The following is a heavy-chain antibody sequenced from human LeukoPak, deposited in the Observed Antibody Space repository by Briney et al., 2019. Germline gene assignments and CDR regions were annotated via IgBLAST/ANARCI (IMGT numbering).Heavy chain of an antibody. CDR2: ISSSGTTI. J-gene: IGHJ6*03. V-gene: IGHV3-48*03. CDR1: GFTFSSYE. D-gene: IGHD4-17*01. Sequence: GGSLRLSCAASGFTFSSYEMIWVRQAPGKGLEWVSYISSSGTTIYYADSVKGRFTISRDNAKNSLYLQMNSLRAEDTAVYYCARAGQDYGDYYYYYYMDVWGKGTTVTVSS. CDR3: ARAGQDYGDYYYYYYMDV.